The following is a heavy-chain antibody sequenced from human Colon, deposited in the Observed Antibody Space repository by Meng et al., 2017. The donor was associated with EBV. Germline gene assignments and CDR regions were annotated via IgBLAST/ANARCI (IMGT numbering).Heavy chain of an antibody. CDR1: GDSVSDTNHF. CDR3: VRVRGDFDY. J-gene: IGHJ4*02. Sequence: QLQLQGSGPGLVQPSETLSLTCIVSGDSVSDTNHFWGWVRQAPGKGLEWVGSINSNWNTYSNPSLTSRVTMSLDTSKNQFSLKLSSVTAADTAVYYCVRVRGDFDYWGQGTLVTVSS. CDR2: INSNWNT. D-gene: IGHD3-16*01. V-gene: IGHV4-39*07.